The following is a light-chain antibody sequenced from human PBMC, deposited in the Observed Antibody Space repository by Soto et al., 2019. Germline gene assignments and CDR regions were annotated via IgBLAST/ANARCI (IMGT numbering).Light chain of an antibody. V-gene: IGLV1-51*02. CDR3: ATWDSSLSVGV. J-gene: IGLJ1*01. Sequence: QSVLTQPPSVSATPGQKVTISCSGSSSNFGSNSVSWYQQLPGTAPKLLVYETNRRPSGIPDRFSGSKSGTSATLGITGLQTGDEADYYCATWDSSLSVGVFGTGTKLTVL. CDR1: SSNFGSNS. CDR2: ETN.